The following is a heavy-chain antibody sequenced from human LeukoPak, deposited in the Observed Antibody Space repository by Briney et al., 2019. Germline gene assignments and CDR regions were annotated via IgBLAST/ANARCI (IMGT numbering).Heavy chain of an antibody. Sequence: GGSLRLSCAASGFTHNTNYMNWVRQVPGKGLEWVSVIYAGGSTYYADSVKERFTISRDNSRNTLYLQMNSLRGDDTAVYYCAREVYSSTWFDLWGQGTLVTVSS. V-gene: IGHV3-66*01. CDR2: IYAGGST. CDR1: GFTHNTNY. J-gene: IGHJ4*02. CDR3: AREVYSSTWFDL. D-gene: IGHD6-13*01.